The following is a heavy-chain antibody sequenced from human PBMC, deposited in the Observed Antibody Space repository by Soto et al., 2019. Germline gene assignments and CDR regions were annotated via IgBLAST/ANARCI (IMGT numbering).Heavy chain of an antibody. J-gene: IGHJ3*02. CDR3: AREPMVRAAHGFDI. Sequence: QVQLVQSGAEVKKPGASVKASCKASGYTFTGHYMHWVRQAPGQGLEWMGWINPNSVGTNYAQKFQGRVTMTRDTSISTAYMELSRLRSDDTAVYYCAREPMVRAAHGFDIWGQGTMVTVSS. CDR2: INPNSVGT. D-gene: IGHD3-10*01. V-gene: IGHV1-2*02. CDR1: GYTFTGHY.